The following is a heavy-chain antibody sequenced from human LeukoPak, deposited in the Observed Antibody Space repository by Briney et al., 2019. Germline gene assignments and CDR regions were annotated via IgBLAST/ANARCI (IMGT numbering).Heavy chain of an antibody. J-gene: IGHJ3*02. CDR1: GGTFSSYT. Sequence: SVKVSCKASGGTFSSYTISWVRQAPGQGLEWMGRIIPILGIASYAQKFQGRVTITADKSTSTAYMELSSLRSEDTAVYYCARIKSGSYYEDAFDIWGQGTMVTVSS. CDR3: ARIKSGSYYEDAFDI. D-gene: IGHD1-26*01. V-gene: IGHV1-69*02. CDR2: IIPILGIA.